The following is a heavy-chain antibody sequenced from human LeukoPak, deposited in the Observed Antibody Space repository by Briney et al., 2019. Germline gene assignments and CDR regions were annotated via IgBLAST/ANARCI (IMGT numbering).Heavy chain of an antibody. Sequence: ASVNVSCKASGYTFTSYYMHWVRQAPGQGLEWMGIINPSGGSTSYAQKFQGRVTMTRDTSTSTVYMELSGLRSEDTAVYYCARDRVYGGNSHYYYYGMDVWGQGTTVTVSS. CDR3: ARDRVYGGNSHYYYYGMDV. V-gene: IGHV1-46*01. D-gene: IGHD4-23*01. CDR2: INPSGGST. CDR1: GYTFTSYY. J-gene: IGHJ6*02.